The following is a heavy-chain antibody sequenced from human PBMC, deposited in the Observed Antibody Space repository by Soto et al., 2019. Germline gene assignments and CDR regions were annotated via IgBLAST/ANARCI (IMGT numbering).Heavy chain of an antibody. V-gene: IGHV4-30-2*01. CDR1: GVSVRSGDFS. CDR2: IYQSGKT. CDR3: ARHSRGMATALNCFFDL. J-gene: IGHJ2*01. Sequence: QLQLQESGSGLVKPSQTLSLTCGVSGVSVRSGDFSWTWIRQPPGKGLEWVGHIYQSGKTYYTPSLKSRVIISADRSNNQFSLNLTSVTAADTAVYYCARHSRGMATALNCFFDLWGRGTLVTVAS. D-gene: IGHD5-18*01.